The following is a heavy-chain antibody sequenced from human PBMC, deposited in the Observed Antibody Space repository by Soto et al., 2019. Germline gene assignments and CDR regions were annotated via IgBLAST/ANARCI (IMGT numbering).Heavy chain of an antibody. CDR1: GGSISSYY. Sequence: SETLSLTCTVSGGSISSYYWSWIRQPPGKGLEWIGYIYYSGSTNYNPSLKSRVTISVDTSKNQFSLKLSSVTAADTAVYYCAISDYIWGSYRSFDYWGQGPLVTVSS. D-gene: IGHD3-16*02. V-gene: IGHV4-59*01. J-gene: IGHJ4*02. CDR2: IYYSGST. CDR3: AISDYIWGSYRSFDY.